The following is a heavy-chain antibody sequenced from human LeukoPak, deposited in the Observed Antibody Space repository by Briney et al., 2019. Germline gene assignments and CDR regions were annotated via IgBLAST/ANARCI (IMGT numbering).Heavy chain of an antibody. CDR3: ARVTYYDSSGYYSPHDAFDI. CDR1: GYTFTGYY. D-gene: IGHD3-22*01. Sequence: ASVKVSCXASGYTFTGYYMHWVRQAPGQGLEWMEWINPNSGGTNYAQKFQGRVTMTRDTSISTAYMELSRLRSDDTAVYYCARVTYYDSSGYYSPHDAFDIWGQGTMVTVSS. V-gene: IGHV1-2*02. J-gene: IGHJ3*02. CDR2: INPNSGGT.